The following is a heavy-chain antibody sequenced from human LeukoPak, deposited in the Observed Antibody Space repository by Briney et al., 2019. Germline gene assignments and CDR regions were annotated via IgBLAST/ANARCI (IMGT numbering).Heavy chain of an antibody. CDR2: IYYSGST. D-gene: IGHD3-9*01. J-gene: IGHJ6*02. CDR1: GDSVSGNY. Sequence: SETLSLTCTVSGDSVSGNYWTWIRQPPGKGLEWIGYIYYSGSTNYNASLKSRFTISVDTSKNQFSLKLSSVTAADTAVYSCARDRRVYDISPGYGMDVWGQGTTVTVSS. CDR3: ARDRRVYDISPGYGMDV. V-gene: IGHV4-59*02.